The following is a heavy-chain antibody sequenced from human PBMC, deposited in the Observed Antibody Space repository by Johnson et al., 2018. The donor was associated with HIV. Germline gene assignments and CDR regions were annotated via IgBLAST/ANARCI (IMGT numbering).Heavy chain of an antibody. Sequence: VQLVESGGGLVQPGGSLRLSCAASGFTFSSYAMHWIRQAPGKGLEYVSAISSNGGSTYYANSVKGRFTISRDNSKNTLYLQMGSLRAEDMAVYYCAKAVAKVGAGMSFDFWGQGTMVTVSS. CDR3: AKAVAKVGAGMSFDF. J-gene: IGHJ3*01. CDR1: GFTFSSYA. D-gene: IGHD1-26*01. CDR2: ISSNGGST. V-gene: IGHV3-64*01.